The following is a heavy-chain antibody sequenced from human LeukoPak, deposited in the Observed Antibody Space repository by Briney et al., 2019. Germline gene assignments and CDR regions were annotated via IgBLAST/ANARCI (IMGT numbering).Heavy chain of an antibody. CDR1: GFTFSRFW. V-gene: IGHV3-7*04. J-gene: IGHJ4*02. D-gene: IGHD5-12*01. CDR2: IKEDGSEK. Sequence: GGSLRLSCAASGFTFSRFWMSWVRQAPGKGLEWVANIKEDGSEKYYVDSVKGRFTISRDNAKNSLYLQMNSLRAEDTAVFYCARDGTYTDYDPDFDIWGQGTLVTVSS. CDR3: ARDGTYTDYDPDFDI.